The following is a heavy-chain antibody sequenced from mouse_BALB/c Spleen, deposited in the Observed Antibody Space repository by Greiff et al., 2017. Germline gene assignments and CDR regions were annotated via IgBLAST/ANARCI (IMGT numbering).Heavy chain of an antibody. CDR2: ISSGGGST. CDR1: GFAFSSYD. CDR3: ARHYYGNYSWDRFAY. Sequence: EVKLMESGGGLVKPGGSLKLSCAASGFAFSSYDMSWVRQTPEKRLEWVAYISSGGGSTYYPDTVKGRFTISRDNAKNTLYLQMSSLKSEDTAMYYCARHYYGNYSWDRFAYWGQGTLVTVSA. V-gene: IGHV5-12-1*01. J-gene: IGHJ3*01. D-gene: IGHD2-1*01.